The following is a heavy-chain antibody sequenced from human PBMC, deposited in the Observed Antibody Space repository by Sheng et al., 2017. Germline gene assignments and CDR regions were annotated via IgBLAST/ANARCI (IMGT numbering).Heavy chain of an antibody. CDR2: FYSGGRT. CDR1: GLTVTTNY. V-gene: IGHV3-53*01. J-gene: IGHJ4*02. D-gene: IGHD2-8*01. Sequence: EVQLVESGGDLIQPGGSLTLSCAVYGLTVTTNYMSWVRQAPGKGLEWVSVFYSGGRTYYADSVKGRFTISRDNSKNTLYLQMSSLRAEDTAVYYCARPHFVLVPDGSIYYYDYWGQGALVTVSS. CDR3: ARPHFVLVPDGSIYYYDY.